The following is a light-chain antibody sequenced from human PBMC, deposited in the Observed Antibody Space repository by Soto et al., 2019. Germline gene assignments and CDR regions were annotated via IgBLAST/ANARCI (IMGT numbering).Light chain of an antibody. Sequence: EIVLTQSPGTLSLSPGERATLSCRASQSVTSNSLAWYQQKPGQAPRLLIYAATGRATGIPDRFSGSGSGTDFTLTISRLEPEDFAVYYCHQYGSPPQTFGQGTRVEVK. CDR2: AAT. CDR3: HQYGSPPQT. J-gene: IGKJ1*01. V-gene: IGKV3-20*01. CDR1: QSVTSNS.